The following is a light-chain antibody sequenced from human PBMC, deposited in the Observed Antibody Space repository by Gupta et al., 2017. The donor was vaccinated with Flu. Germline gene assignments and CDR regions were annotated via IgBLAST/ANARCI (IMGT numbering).Light chain of an antibody. Sequence: VXTXPPSASXXXXXRVTISCSXSSSNIASNYVHWYQQLPGTAPKLLIYRSNQRPSGVPDRFSGSKSGTSASLAISGLRSEDEADYYCAAWDDSLSSYVFGTGTKVTVL. V-gene: IGLV1-47*01. CDR1: SSNIASNY. J-gene: IGLJ1*01. CDR3: AAWDDSLSSYV. CDR2: RSN.